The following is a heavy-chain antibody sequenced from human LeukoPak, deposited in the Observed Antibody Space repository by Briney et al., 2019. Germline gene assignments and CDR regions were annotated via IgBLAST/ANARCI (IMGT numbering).Heavy chain of an antibody. V-gene: IGHV3-21*01. Sequence: GGSLRLSCAASGISFSPHYMSWVRQAPGKGLEWVTTISPSSDDIYYADSVKGRFTISRDNAKDSLYLQMNRLRADDTAVYYCARDGSGWSRLYWGQGTLVTVSS. CDR1: GISFSPHY. CDR2: ISPSSDDI. D-gene: IGHD6-13*01. CDR3: ARDGSGWSRLY. J-gene: IGHJ4*02.